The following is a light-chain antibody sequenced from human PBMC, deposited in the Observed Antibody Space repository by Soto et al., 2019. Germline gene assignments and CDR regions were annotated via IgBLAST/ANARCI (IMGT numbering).Light chain of an antibody. J-gene: IGLJ1*01. CDR1: SSDVGSYNY. V-gene: IGLV2-14*01. CDR2: DVS. Sequence: HSALAQPASVSGSPGQSITISCTGTSSDVGSYNYVSWYQQDPGKAPKLIFYDVSNRPSGVSDRFSVSKSGNTASLTISNLQDEDEDAYYCSSYTNSGNYVFGTGTKVTVL. CDR3: SSYTNSGNYV.